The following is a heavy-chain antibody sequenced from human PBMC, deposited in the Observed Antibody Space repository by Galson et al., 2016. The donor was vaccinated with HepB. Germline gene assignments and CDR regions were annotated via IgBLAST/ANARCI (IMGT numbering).Heavy chain of an antibody. V-gene: IGHV5-51*01. CDR2: IYPGDSDT. D-gene: IGHD3-10*01. CDR3: ARADYYASGSPGPLDY. CDR1: GYSFNNYW. J-gene: IGHJ4*02. Sequence: QSGAEVKKPGESLKISCKSSGYSFNNYWIAWVRQMPGKGLEWMGIIYPGDSDTRYSPSFQGQVTISADKSITTAYLQWSSLKASENAMYFCARADYYASGSPGPLDYWGQGTLVTVSS.